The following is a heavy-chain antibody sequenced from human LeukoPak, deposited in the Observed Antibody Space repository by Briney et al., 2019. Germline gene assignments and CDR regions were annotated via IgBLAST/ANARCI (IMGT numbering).Heavy chain of an antibody. J-gene: IGHJ6*03. CDR3: AEAAYNSQYYYYYYYMDV. CDR1: GFTFSSYA. Sequence: GGSLRLSCAASGFTFSSYAMSWVRQAPGKGLEWVSAISGSGGSTYYADSVKGRFAISRDNSKNTLYLQMNSLRAEDTAVYYCAEAAYNSQYYYYYYYMDVWGKGTTVTVSS. D-gene: IGHD1-20*01. CDR2: ISGSGGST. V-gene: IGHV3-23*01.